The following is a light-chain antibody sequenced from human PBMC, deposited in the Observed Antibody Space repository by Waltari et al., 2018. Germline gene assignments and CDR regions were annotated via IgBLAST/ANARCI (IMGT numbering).Light chain of an antibody. Sequence: EIVMTQSPGTLSLSPGERATLSCRASQSVSSSYLAWYQQKPGQAPRLLIYGASNRATGVPDRFIGSGSGTDFTLTISRLEPEDFAVYYCNHYDNLPLYTFGQGTKVEIK. CDR3: NHYDNLPLYT. J-gene: IGKJ2*01. CDR2: GAS. CDR1: QSVSSSY. V-gene: IGKV3-20*01.